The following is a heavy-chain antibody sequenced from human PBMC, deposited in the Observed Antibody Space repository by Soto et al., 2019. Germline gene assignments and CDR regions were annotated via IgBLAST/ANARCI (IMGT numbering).Heavy chain of an antibody. CDR3: ARGYSGYDWYYFDY. V-gene: IGHV4-34*01. D-gene: IGHD5-12*01. CDR2: INHSGST. Sequence: SETLSLTCAVYGGSFSGYYWSWIRQPPGKGLEWIGEINHSGSTNYNPSLKSRVTISVDTSKNQFSLKVSSVTAADTAVYYCARGYSGYDWYYFDYWGQGTLVTVSS. J-gene: IGHJ4*02. CDR1: GGSFSGYY.